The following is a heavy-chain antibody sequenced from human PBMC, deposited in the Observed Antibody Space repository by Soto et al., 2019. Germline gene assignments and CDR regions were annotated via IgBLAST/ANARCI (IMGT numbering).Heavy chain of an antibody. D-gene: IGHD4-17*01. Sequence: QVQLQQWGAGLLKPSETLSLTCAVYGGSFSGYYWSWLRQPPGKGQEWIGEINYSGSTKYNPSLESRVTISVDTAKNQFSLRLNSVSAEDTVVYYCASTGGMDVWSQGATVTVSS. V-gene: IGHV4-34*01. CDR2: INYSGST. CDR1: GGSFSGYY. J-gene: IGHJ6*02. CDR3: ASTGGMDV.